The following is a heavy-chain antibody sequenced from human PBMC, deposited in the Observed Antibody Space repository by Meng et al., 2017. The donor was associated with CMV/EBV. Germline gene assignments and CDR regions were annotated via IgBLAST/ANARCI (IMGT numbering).Heavy chain of an antibody. D-gene: IGHD4-23*01. CDR1: GFIFSNLW. V-gene: IGHV3-15*01. CDR3: TTDRPRSGGKTHDY. Sequence: EVQLVESGGGWVKPGXYLRLSGIGCGSGFIFSNLWINWVRQAPGKGLEWVGRIKSKFDGETTDYAAPVKGRFTISRDDSRNTLYLYMNSLKTEDTAVYYCTTDRPRSGGKTHDYWGQGTLVTVPQ. CDR2: IKSKFDGETT. J-gene: IGHJ4*02.